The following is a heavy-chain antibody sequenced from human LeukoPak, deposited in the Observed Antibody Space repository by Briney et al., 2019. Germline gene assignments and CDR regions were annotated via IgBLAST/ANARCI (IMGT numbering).Heavy chain of an antibody. J-gene: IGHJ5*02. CDR2: INHSGST. CDR3: ARGSPYSSGWYGA. D-gene: IGHD6-19*01. Sequence: SETLSLTCAVYGGSFSGYYWSWIRQPPGKGLEWIGEINHSGSTNYNPSLKSRVTISVDTSQNQFSLKLSSVTAADTAVYYCARGSPYSSGWYGAWGQGTLVTVSS. V-gene: IGHV4-34*01. CDR1: GGSFSGYY.